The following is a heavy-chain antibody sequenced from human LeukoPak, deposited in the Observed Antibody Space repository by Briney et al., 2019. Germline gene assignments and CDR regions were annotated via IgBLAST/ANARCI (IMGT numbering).Heavy chain of an antibody. CDR2: IYYSGST. Sequence: SETLSLTCTVSGGSVSSSTNYWGWIRQPPGKGLEWIGTIYYSGSTYYNPSLKSRVSLSVDTSKNQFSLKLSSVTAADTAVYYCARDGYKTFDYWGQGTLVTVSS. J-gene: IGHJ4*02. CDR1: GGSVSSSTNY. CDR3: ARDGYKTFDY. V-gene: IGHV4-39*07. D-gene: IGHD5-24*01.